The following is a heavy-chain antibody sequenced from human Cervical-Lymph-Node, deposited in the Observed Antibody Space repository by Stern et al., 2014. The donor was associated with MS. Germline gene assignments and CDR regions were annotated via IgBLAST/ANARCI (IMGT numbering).Heavy chain of an antibody. CDR3: VRGRSIFDS. J-gene: IGHJ4*02. CDR2: IFYTGRN. D-gene: IGHD6-6*01. CDR1: GDSISSGDYY. Sequence: QVQLVESGPGLVKPSQTLSLTCTVSGDSISSGDYYWSWIRQTPGKGLEWMGFIFYTGRNYCNPSLKSRLTISVDTSKNTFSLKLNSVTAADTAVYYCVRGRSIFDSWGQGTLVAVSS. V-gene: IGHV4-30-4*01.